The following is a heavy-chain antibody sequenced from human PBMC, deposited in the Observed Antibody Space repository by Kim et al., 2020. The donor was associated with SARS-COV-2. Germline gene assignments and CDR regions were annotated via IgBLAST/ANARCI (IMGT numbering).Heavy chain of an antibody. D-gene: IGHD3-10*01. CDR3: TRAGRPGNYLLASRY. Sequence: SVKVSCKASGGSFSNYGINWVRQAPGQGLEWMGGITPMSGAANYAQKFQGRVTITADESTSTAYMELSSLRSEDTAVYYCTRAGRPGNYLLASRYWGQGTLVIVSS. CDR2: ITPMSGAA. CDR1: GGSFSNYG. V-gene: IGHV1-69*13. J-gene: IGHJ4*02.